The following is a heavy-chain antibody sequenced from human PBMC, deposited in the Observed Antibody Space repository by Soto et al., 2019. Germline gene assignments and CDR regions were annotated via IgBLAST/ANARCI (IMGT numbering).Heavy chain of an antibody. CDR2: IYHSGST. J-gene: IGHJ6*02. CDR1: GYSISSGYY. CDR3: ARRGFFYGMDV. Sequence: PSETLSLTCAVSGYSISSGYYWGWIRQPPGKGPEWIGSIYHSGSTYYNPSLKSRVTISVDTSKNQFSLKLSSVTAADTAVYYCARRGFFYGMDVWGQGTTVTVSS. D-gene: IGHD3-3*01. V-gene: IGHV4-38-2*01.